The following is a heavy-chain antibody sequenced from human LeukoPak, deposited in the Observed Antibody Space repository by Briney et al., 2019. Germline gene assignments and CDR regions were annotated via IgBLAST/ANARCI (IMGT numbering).Heavy chain of an antibody. CDR3: ARSTVAGGPPHFDY. CDR2: IYYSGST. D-gene: IGHD6-19*01. V-gene: IGHV4-30-4*01. CDR1: GGSISSGDYY. Sequence: PSQTLSLTCTVSGGSISSGDYYWSWIRQPPGKGLEWIGYIYYSGSTNYNPSLKSRVTISVDTSKNQFSLKLSSVTAADTAVYYCARSTVAGGPPHFDYWGQGTLVTVSS. J-gene: IGHJ4*02.